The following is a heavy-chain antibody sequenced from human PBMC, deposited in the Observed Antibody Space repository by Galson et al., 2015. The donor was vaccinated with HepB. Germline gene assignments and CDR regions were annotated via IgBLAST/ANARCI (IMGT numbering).Heavy chain of an antibody. V-gene: IGHV3-21*01. J-gene: IGHJ3*02. CDR1: GFTFSSYS. CDR3: ARGRDWNRHDAFDI. D-gene: IGHD1/OR15-1a*01. Sequence: SLRLSCAASGFTFSSYSMNWVRQAPGKGLEWVSSISSSSSYIYYADSVKGRFTISRDNAKNSLYLQMNSVRAEDTAVYYCARGRDWNRHDAFDIWGQGTMVTVSS. CDR2: ISSSSSYI.